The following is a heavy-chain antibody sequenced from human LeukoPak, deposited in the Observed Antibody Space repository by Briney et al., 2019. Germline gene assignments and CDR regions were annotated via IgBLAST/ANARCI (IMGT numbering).Heavy chain of an antibody. CDR3: AFTSHGWDWFDP. D-gene: IGHD6-19*01. CDR2: ISAYNGNT. J-gene: IGHJ5*02. CDR1: GYTFTSYG. Sequence: ASVKVSCKASGYTFTSYGISWVRQAPGQGLEWMGWISAYNGNTNYAQKLQGRVTMTTDTSTSTAYMELRSLRSDDTAVYYCAFTSHGWDWFDPWGQGTLVTVFS. V-gene: IGHV1-18*01.